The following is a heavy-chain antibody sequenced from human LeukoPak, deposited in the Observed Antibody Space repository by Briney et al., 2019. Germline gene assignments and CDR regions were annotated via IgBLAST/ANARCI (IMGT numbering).Heavy chain of an antibody. Sequence: GASVKVSCKASGYTFTTYGISWVRQAPGQGLEWMGWISAYNGNTNYAQKLQGRVTITTDTSTSTAYMELRSLRSDDTAVYYCARDGVQGIVVVPAAREEWFDPWGQGTLVTVSS. CDR1: GYTFTTYG. D-gene: IGHD2-2*01. CDR2: ISAYNGNT. J-gene: IGHJ5*02. CDR3: ARDGVQGIVVVPAAREEWFDP. V-gene: IGHV1-18*01.